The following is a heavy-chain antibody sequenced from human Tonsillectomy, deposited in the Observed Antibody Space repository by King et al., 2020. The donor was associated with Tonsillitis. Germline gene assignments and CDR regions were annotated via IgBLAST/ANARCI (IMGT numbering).Heavy chain of an antibody. CDR2: IRHDGSNK. D-gene: IGHD3-10*01. Sequence: QLVQSGGGVVQPGGSLRLSCAASGFTFSAHGMHWVRQAPGKGLEWVAFIRHDGSNKYYEDSVKGRFSISRDNSKNTLYLQMNSLRAADTAVYYCAKVGAWSYELDYYYYGLDVWGQGTTVTVSS. CDR3: AKVGAWSYELDYYYYGLDV. CDR1: GFTFSAHG. V-gene: IGHV3-30*02. J-gene: IGHJ6*02.